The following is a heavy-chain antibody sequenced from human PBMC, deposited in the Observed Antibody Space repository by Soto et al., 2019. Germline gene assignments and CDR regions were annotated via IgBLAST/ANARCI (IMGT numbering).Heavy chain of an antibody. CDR1: GYSFTNYW. D-gene: IGHD6-13*01. Sequence: EVQLVQSGAEVKKPGESLKISCKGSGYSFTNYWIGWVRQMPGKGLEWMAIIYPGDSETRYSPSYQGQVTISADKSIRTACLQWSRLKASDTAMYYCARHLVAAAGYFDYWGQGTLVTVSS. J-gene: IGHJ4*02. V-gene: IGHV5-51*01. CDR2: IYPGDSET. CDR3: ARHLVAAAGYFDY.